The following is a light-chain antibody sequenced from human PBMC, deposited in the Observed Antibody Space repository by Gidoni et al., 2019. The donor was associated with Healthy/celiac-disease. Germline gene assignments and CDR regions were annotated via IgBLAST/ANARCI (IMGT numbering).Light chain of an antibody. CDR3: QQRSNWPLPLT. CDR1: QSVSSY. Sequence: EIVLTQSPATLSWSPGERATLSCRASQSVSSYLAWYQQKPGQAPRLLIYDASNRATGIPARFSGSGSGTDFTLTISSLEPDDFAVYYCQQRSNWPLPLTFGGGTKVEIK. J-gene: IGKJ4*01. CDR2: DAS. V-gene: IGKV3-11*01.